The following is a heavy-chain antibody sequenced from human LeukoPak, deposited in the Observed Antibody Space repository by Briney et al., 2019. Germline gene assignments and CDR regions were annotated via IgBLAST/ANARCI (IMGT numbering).Heavy chain of an antibody. CDR3: AREISRITIFGVVTHNWFNP. CDR1: GFTFSNYA. Sequence: GGSLRLSCAASGFTFSNYALSWVRQAPGKGLEWVSLITGSGGSTYYADSVKGRFTISRDNAKNSLYLQMNSLRAEDTAVYYCAREISRITIFGVVTHNWFNPWGQGTLVTVSS. J-gene: IGHJ5*02. V-gene: IGHV3-23*01. CDR2: ITGSGGST. D-gene: IGHD3-3*01.